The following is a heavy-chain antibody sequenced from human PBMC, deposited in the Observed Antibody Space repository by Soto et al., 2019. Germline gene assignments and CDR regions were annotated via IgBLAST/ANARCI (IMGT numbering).Heavy chain of an antibody. Sequence: SETLSLTCAVYGGSFSGYYWSWIRQPPGKGLEWIGEINHSGSTNYNPSLKSRVTISVDTSKNQFSLKLSSVTAADTAVYYCARRPLAIFGVVIGNYYGMDVWGQGTTVTVSS. J-gene: IGHJ6*02. D-gene: IGHD3-3*01. V-gene: IGHV4-34*01. CDR2: INHSGST. CDR3: ARRPLAIFGVVIGNYYGMDV. CDR1: GGSFSGYY.